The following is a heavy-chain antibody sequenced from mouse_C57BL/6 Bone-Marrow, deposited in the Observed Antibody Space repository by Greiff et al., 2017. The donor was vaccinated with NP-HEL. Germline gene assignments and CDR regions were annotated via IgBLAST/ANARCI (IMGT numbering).Heavy chain of an antibody. V-gene: IGHV1-26*01. CDR2: INPNNGGT. J-gene: IGHJ4*01. CDR1: GYTFTDYY. CDR3: ARGSLHYAMDY. Sequence: EVQLQQSGPELVKPGASVKISCKASGYTFTDYYMNWVKQSHGKSLEWIGDINPNNGGTSYNQKFKGKATLTVDKSSSTAYMELRSLTSEDSAVYYCARGSLHYAMDYWGQGTSVTVSS.